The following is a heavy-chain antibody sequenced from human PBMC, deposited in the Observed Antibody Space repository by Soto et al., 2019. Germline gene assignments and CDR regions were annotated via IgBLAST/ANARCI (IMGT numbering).Heavy chain of an antibody. CDR2: IFNTGAT. CDR3: ARHGWSTSGWFDY. CDR1: GGSISSHS. V-gene: IGHV4-59*08. D-gene: IGHD6-19*01. Sequence: PSETLSLTCSVSGGSISSHSWTWIRQPPGKGLEWIGYIFNTGATNYNSSPSLKSRVTISVDTSKNHLSLKLSSVTAADTAVYYCARHGWSTSGWFDYWGRGTLVTVSS. J-gene: IGHJ4*02.